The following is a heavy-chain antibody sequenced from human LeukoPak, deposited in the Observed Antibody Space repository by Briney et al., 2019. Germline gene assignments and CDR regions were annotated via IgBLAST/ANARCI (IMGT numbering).Heavy chain of an antibody. J-gene: IGHJ4*02. V-gene: IGHV3-21*01. Sequence: GGSLRLSCAASGFTFSSYSMNWVRQAPGKGLELVSSISSSSSYIYYADSVKGRFTISRDNSKNTLYLQMNSLRAEDTAVYYCAKDQGGGFTMIVLWGQGILVTVSS. CDR3: AKDQGGGFTMIVL. CDR1: GFTFSSYS. CDR2: ISSSSSYI. D-gene: IGHD3-22*01.